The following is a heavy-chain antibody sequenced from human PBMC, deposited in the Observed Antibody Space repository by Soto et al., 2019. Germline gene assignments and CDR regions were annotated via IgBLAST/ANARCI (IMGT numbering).Heavy chain of an antibody. D-gene: IGHD4-17*01. CDR3: ASGKDYAEGGY. CDR2: ISFGGGTT. V-gene: IGHV3-23*01. CDR1: GFTFSDYA. J-gene: IGHJ4*02. Sequence: GGSLRLSCAVSGFTFSDYAMTWVRQAPGKGLEWVANISFGGGTTYYADSVEGRFTISRDNAKNSLYLQMNSLRDEDTAVYYCASGKDYAEGGYWGQGTLVTVS.